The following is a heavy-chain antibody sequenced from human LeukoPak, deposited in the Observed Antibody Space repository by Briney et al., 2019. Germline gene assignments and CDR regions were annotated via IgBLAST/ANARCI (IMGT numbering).Heavy chain of an antibody. D-gene: IGHD2-21*01. CDR2: IYSGGSS. CDR3: ASQLESYCGGDCYDAFDI. J-gene: IGHJ3*02. V-gene: IGHV3-53*01. CDR1: GFTVSSNY. Sequence: PGGSLRLSCAASGFTVSSNYMSWVRQAPGKGLEWVSVIYSGGSSYYADSVKGRFTISRDNSKNTLYLQMNSLRAKDTAVYYCASQLESYCGGDCYDAFDIWGQGTMVTVSS.